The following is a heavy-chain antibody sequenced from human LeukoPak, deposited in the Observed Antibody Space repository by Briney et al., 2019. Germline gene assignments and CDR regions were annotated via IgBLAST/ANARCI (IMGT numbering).Heavy chain of an antibody. V-gene: IGHV4-59*12. J-gene: IGHJ4*02. Sequence: PSETLSLTCTVSGGSISSYYWSWIRQPPGKGLEWIGYIYYSGSTNYNPSLKSRVTISVDTSKNHFSLKLSSVTAADTAVYCCAREGDYDILTGYYFIDSWGQGTLVTVSS. CDR2: IYYSGST. D-gene: IGHD3-9*01. CDR1: GGSISSYY. CDR3: AREGDYDILTGYYFIDS.